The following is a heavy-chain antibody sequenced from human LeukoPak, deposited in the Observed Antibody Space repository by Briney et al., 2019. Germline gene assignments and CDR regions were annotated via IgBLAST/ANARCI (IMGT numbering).Heavy chain of an antibody. CDR1: GGTFSSYA. V-gene: IGHV1-69*13. CDR2: IIPIFGTA. CDR3: ARDGQQFGWFDP. J-gene: IGHJ5*02. Sequence: SVKVSCKASGGTFSSYAISWVRQAPGQGLEWMGGIIPIFGTANYAQKFQGRVTITADESTSTAYMELSSLRSEDTAVYYCARDGQQFGWFDPWGQGTLVTVSS. D-gene: IGHD6-13*01.